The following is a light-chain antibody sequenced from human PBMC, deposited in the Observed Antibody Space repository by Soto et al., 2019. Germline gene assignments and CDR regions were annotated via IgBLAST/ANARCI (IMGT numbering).Light chain of an antibody. CDR3: QQYNNCPLT. CDR1: QSVRSN. J-gene: IGKJ4*01. CDR2: AAS. Sequence: DIEMTQSPSSLSVSPGERATITCRASQSVRSNLAWYQHKPGQAPKLLIYAASTMHPGIPARFRGSGSGTEFTLTISSLQSEDFAIYYCQQYNNCPLTFGGGTKVEIK. V-gene: IGKV3D-15*01.